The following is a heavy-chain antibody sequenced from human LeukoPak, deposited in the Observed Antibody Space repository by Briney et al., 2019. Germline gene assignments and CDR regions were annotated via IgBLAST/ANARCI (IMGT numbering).Heavy chain of an antibody. Sequence: SVKVSCKASGGTFSSYAISWVRQAPGQGLEWMGGIIPIFGTANYAQKFQGRVTITADKSTSTAYMELSSLRSEDTAVYYCARELAAAGVDAFDIWRQGTMVTVSS. D-gene: IGHD6-13*01. CDR2: IIPIFGTA. J-gene: IGHJ3*02. CDR3: ARELAAAGVDAFDI. CDR1: GGTFSSYA. V-gene: IGHV1-69*06.